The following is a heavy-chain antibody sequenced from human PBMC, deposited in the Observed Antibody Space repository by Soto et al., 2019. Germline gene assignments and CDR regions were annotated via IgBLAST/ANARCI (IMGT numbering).Heavy chain of an antibody. V-gene: IGHV3-23*01. CDR3: AKGASYDFWSGYSNFDY. J-gene: IGHJ4*02. CDR2: ISGSGGST. Sequence: GSLRLSCAASGFTFSSYAMSWVRQAPGKGLEWVSAISGSGGSTYYADSVKGRSTISRDNSKNTLYLQMNSLRAEDTAVYYCAKGASYDFWSGYSNFDYWGQGTLVTVSS. CDR1: GFTFSSYA. D-gene: IGHD3-3*01.